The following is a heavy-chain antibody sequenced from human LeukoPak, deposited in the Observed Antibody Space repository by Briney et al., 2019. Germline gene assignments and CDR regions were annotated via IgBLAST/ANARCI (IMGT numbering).Heavy chain of an antibody. J-gene: IGHJ4*02. CDR2: IKSKTDGGTT. CDR3: TARGGCSTSCYN. CDR1: GFTFSNAW. D-gene: IGHD2-2*01. V-gene: IGHV3-15*01. Sequence: PGGSLRLSCAASGFTFSNAWMSWVRQAPGEGLEWVGRIKSKTDGGTTDYAAPVKGRFTISRNDSKNTLYLQMNSLKTEDTAVYYCTARGGCSTSCYNWGQGTLVTVSS.